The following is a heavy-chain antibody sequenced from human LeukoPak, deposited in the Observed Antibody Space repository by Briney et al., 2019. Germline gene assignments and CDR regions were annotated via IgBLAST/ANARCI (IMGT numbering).Heavy chain of an antibody. CDR3: ARDRDWGQDY. CDR1: GDTFTGYY. J-gene: IGHJ4*02. Sequence: GASVKVSCKASGDTFTGYYIHWVRQAPGQGLEWRGWINPYSGGTNYAQKFQGRVTMTRDTSISTAYMELSRLISDDTAVYYCARDRDWGQDYWGQGTLVTVSS. CDR2: INPYSGGT. D-gene: IGHD7-27*01. V-gene: IGHV1-2*02.